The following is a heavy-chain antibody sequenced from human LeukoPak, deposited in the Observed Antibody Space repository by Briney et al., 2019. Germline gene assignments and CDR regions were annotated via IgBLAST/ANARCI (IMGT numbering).Heavy chain of an antibody. Sequence: PGGSLRLSCATSGFTFSSYALNWVRQAPGQGLEWVSAISGSGGSTYYADSVKGRFTISRDTSKNMGYLQLNSLRAEDTAIYYCARFRWGDYYYYGVDVWGQGTTVTVSS. D-gene: IGHD3-16*01. J-gene: IGHJ6*02. CDR2: ISGSGGST. CDR1: GFTFSSYA. V-gene: IGHV3-23*01. CDR3: ARFRWGDYYYYGVDV.